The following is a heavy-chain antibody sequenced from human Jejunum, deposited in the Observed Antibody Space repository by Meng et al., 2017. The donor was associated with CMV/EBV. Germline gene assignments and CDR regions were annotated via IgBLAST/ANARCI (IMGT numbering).Heavy chain of an antibody. D-gene: IGHD2-8*02. Sequence: QVPRVQSGTEVKEPGASVKVSCKASGHSVTSYAISWLRQAPGQGLEWMGWISAYDGNTNYAQKFQGRVTMATDTSTNTAYMELMSLRSDDTAFYHCAMTPWDTNTGNHLDYWGQGTLVTVSS. CDR2: ISAYDGNT. CDR1: GHSVTSYA. J-gene: IGHJ4*02. V-gene: IGHV1-18*01. CDR3: AMTPWDTNTGNHLDY.